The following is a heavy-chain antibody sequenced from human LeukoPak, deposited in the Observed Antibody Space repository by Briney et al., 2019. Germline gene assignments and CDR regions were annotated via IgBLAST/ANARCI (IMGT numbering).Heavy chain of an antibody. CDR3: ARVWTYYYDSSGYSDAFDI. V-gene: IGHV4-61*02. D-gene: IGHD3-22*01. J-gene: IGHJ3*02. CDR1: GGSISSGSYY. CDR2: IYTSGST. Sequence: SRTLSLTCTVSGGSISSGSYYWSWIRQPAGKGLEWIGRIYTSGSTNYNPSLKSRVTISVDTSKNQFSLKLSSVTAADTAVYYCARVWTYYYDSSGYSDAFDIWGQGTMVTVSS.